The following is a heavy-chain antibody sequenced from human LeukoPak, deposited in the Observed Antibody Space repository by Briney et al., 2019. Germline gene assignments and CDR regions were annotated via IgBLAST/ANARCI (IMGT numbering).Heavy chain of an antibody. CDR1: GFTFSDYY. D-gene: IGHD2-21*02. CDR2: ISSSGSTI. V-gene: IGHV3-11*04. Sequence: PGGSLRLSCAASGFTFSDYYMTWLRQAPGKGVEWVSYISSSGSTIYYAYSVNGRFTISRDKAKNSLYLQMNSVRAEDTAVYYCARALCGGDCYWATYFDYWGQGTLVTVSS. CDR3: ARALCGGDCYWATYFDY. J-gene: IGHJ4*02.